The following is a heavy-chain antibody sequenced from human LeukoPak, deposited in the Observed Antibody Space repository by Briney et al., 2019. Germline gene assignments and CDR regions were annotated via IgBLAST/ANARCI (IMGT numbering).Heavy chain of an antibody. V-gene: IGHV3-53*01. CDR1: GFTFSSNY. CDR3: ARFRYSSSWYVGGEKWFDP. D-gene: IGHD6-13*01. Sequence: GGSLRLSCAASGFTFSSNYMSWVRQAPGKGLEWVSVIYSGGNTYYADSVKGRFTVSRDNSKNTLYLQMNSLRAEDTAVYYCARFRYSSSWYVGGEKWFDPWGQGTLVTVSS. J-gene: IGHJ5*02. CDR2: IYSGGNT.